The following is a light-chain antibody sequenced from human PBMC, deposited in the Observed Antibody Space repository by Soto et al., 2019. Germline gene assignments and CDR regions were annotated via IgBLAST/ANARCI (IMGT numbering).Light chain of an antibody. CDR2: GAS. Sequence: EIVLTQSPGTLSLSPGERVTLSCRASQSVTRSFLAWYQQKPGQAPRLLIYGASSRATGIPDRFSGSGCGTDFTLTISRLEPEDFAVYYCHQYGSSPQAFGPGTQVDMK. V-gene: IGKV3-20*01. CDR1: QSVTRSF. CDR3: HQYGSSPQA. J-gene: IGKJ3*01.